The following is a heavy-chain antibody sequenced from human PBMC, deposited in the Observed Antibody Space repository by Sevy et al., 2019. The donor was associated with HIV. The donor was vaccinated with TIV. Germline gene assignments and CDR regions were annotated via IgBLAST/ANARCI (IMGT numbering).Heavy chain of an antibody. CDR3: ARDYNGNSYFDY. Sequence: SQTLSLTCAITGDSVSSNSAAWNWIRQSPSRGLECLGRTCYRSKWYNDSSVSLRGRLTTIPDTSENRFSLHLNSVTPDDTAIYYSARDYNGNSYFDYWGQGTLVTVSS. V-gene: IGHV6-1*01. CDR1: GDSVSSNSAA. CDR2: TCYRSKWYN. J-gene: IGHJ4*02. D-gene: IGHD3-10*01.